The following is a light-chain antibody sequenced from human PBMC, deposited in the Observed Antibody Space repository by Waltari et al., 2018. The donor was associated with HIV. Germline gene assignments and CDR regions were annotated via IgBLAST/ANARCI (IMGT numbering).Light chain of an antibody. CDR2: NVT. Sequence: QSALTQPRSVSGSPGQSVTISCTGTSSDVGTYDYVSWYQQHPGKAPKLIIYNVTKRPSVFPDRFSGSKSGNTASLTISGLQADDEADYYCCSYAGSYHVVFGGGTKLTVL. J-gene: IGLJ2*01. CDR1: SSDVGTYDY. CDR3: CSYAGSYHVV. V-gene: IGLV2-11*01.